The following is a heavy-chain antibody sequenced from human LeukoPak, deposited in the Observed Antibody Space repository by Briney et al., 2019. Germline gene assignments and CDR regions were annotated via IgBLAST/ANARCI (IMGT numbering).Heavy chain of an antibody. CDR2: INPSGGST. V-gene: IGHV1-46*01. CDR1: GYTFTSYY. J-gene: IGHJ5*02. CDR3: ARGGSWFDP. Sequence: ASVKVSCKASGYTFTSYYMHWVRQAPGQGLEWMGIINPSGGSTSYAQKFQGRVTITADESTSTAYMELSSLRSEDTAVYYCARGGSWFDPWGQGTLVTVSS. D-gene: IGHD6-19*01.